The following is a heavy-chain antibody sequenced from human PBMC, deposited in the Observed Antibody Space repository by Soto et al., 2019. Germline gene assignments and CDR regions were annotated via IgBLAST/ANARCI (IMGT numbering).Heavy chain of an antibody. D-gene: IGHD3-3*01. V-gene: IGHV1-69*13. CDR1: GGTFSSYA. Sequence: ASVKVSCKASGGTFSSYAISWVRQAPGQGLEWMGGIIPIFGTANYAQKFQGRVTITADESTSTAYMELSSLRSEDTAVYYCARVQYYDFWSGYTYFDYWGQGTLVTVSS. CDR3: ARVQYYDFWSGYTYFDY. CDR2: IIPIFGTA. J-gene: IGHJ4*02.